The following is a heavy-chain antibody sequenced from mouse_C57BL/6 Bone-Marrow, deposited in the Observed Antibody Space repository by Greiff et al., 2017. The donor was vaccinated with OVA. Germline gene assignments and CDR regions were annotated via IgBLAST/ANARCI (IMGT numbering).Heavy chain of an antibody. V-gene: IGHV1-64*01. CDR3: AGYYYGSSYDYYAMDY. CDR1: GYTFTSYW. D-gene: IGHD1-1*01. CDR2: IHPNSGST. Sequence: QVQLQQPGAELVKPGASVKLSCKASGYTFTSYWMHWVKQRPGQGLEWIGMIHPNSGSTNYNEKFKSKATLTVDKSSSTAYMQLSSLTSEDSAVYYCAGYYYGSSYDYYAMDYWGQGTSVTVSS. J-gene: IGHJ4*01.